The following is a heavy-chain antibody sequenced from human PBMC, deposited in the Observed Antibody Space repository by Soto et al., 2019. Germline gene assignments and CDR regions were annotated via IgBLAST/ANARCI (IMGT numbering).Heavy chain of an antibody. D-gene: IGHD3-22*01. Sequence: ASVKVSCKASGYTFTSYYMHWVRQAPGQGLEWMGIINPSGGSTSYAQKFQGRVTMTRDTSTSTVYMELSSLRSEDTAVYSCARAGHYDDNSGYDAFDYWGQGPLVTVSS. CDR2: INPSGGST. J-gene: IGHJ4*02. V-gene: IGHV1-46*01. CDR3: ARAGHYDDNSGYDAFDY. CDR1: GYTFTSYY.